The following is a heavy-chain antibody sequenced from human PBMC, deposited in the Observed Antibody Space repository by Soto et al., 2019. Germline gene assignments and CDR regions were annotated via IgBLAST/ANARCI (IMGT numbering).Heavy chain of an antibody. Sequence: PSLTFMGSCVSLSFSYFRCINQPPGKGLEWIGEIYHSGSAHYNPSLKSRVTMSVDTSKNNFSLRLTSVTAADTAVYYCARVTIFEYWVDPWGPVILVTFS. V-gene: IGHV4-34*01. D-gene: IGHD3-3*01. J-gene: IGHJ5*02. CDR3: ARVTIFEYWVDP. CDR1: CVSLSFSY. CDR2: IYHSGSA.